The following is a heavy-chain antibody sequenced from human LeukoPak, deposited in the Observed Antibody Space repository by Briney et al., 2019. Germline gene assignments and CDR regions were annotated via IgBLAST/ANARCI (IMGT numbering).Heavy chain of an antibody. CDR2: IYSGGST. D-gene: IGHD3-10*01. CDR3: ARDGELRGVRVDFDY. CDR1: EFTVSSNY. Sequence: GGSLRLSCTASEFTVSSNYMSWVRQAPGKGLEWVSVIYSGGSTYYADSVKGRFTISRDNSKNTLYLQMNSLRAEDTAVYYCARDGELRGVRVDFDYWGQGTLVTVSS. V-gene: IGHV3-66*01. J-gene: IGHJ4*02.